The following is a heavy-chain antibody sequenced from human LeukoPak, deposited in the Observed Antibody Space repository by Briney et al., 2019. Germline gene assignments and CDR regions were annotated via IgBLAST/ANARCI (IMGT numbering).Heavy chain of an antibody. CDR3: VRGTYGDYAPYFVN. D-gene: IGHD4-17*01. CDR2: ISSSGSTK. J-gene: IGHJ4*02. CDR1: GFTLIGYE. V-gene: IGHV3-48*03. Sequence: PGGSLRLSCAASGFTLIGYEMNWVRQAPGKGLEWVSYISSSGSTKKYVDSVKGRFTISRDDAKNSLFLQMNTLRAEDTAIYYCVRGTYGDYAPYFVNWGQGTLVTVSS.